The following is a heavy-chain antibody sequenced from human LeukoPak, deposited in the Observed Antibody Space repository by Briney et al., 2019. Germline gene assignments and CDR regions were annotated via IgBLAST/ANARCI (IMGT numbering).Heavy chain of an antibody. D-gene: IGHD3-22*01. J-gene: IGHJ4*02. CDR1: GFTFSSYA. CDR2: ISGSGGNT. Sequence: PGGSLRLSCAASGFTFSSYAMSWVRQAPGKGLEWVSAISGSGGNTYYADSVKGRFTISRDSSKNTLYLQISSLRAEDTAVYYCAKGVARYYDSSATYYFDSWGQGTLVAVSS. V-gene: IGHV3-23*01. CDR3: AKGVARYYDSSATYYFDS.